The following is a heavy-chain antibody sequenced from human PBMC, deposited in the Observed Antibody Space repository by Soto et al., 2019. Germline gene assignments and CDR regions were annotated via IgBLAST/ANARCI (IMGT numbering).Heavy chain of an antibody. CDR3: ARWPMSWFGDAPGADPPSNDY. D-gene: IGHD3-10*01. Sequence: EVQLVETGGGLIQPGGSLRLSCAASGFTVSSNYMSWVRQAPGKGLEWVSVIYSGGSTYYADSVKGRFTISRDNSKNTLYLQMNSLRAEDTAVYYCARWPMSWFGDAPGADPPSNDYWGQGTLVTVSS. CDR2: IYSGGST. J-gene: IGHJ4*02. V-gene: IGHV3-53*02. CDR1: GFTVSSNY.